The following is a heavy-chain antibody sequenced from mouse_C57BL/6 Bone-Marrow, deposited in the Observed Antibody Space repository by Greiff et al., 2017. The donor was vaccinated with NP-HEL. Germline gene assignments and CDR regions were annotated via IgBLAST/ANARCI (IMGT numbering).Heavy chain of an antibody. CDR2: IDPTDSYT. V-gene: IGHV1-59*01. J-gene: IGHJ4*01. CDR1: GYTFTSYW. D-gene: IGHD2-12*01. Sequence: QVQLQQPGAELVRPGPSVKLSCKASGYTFTSYWMHWVKQRPGQGLEWIGVIDPTDSYTNYNQKFKGKATLTVDKSSSTAYMQLSSLTSVDSAVYYFAIYLLSFMDYWGQGTSVTVSS. CDR3: AIYLLSFMDY.